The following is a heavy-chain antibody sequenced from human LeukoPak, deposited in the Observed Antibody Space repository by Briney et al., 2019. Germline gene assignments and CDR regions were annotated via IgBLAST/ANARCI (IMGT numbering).Heavy chain of an antibody. CDR2: ISYSWTT. D-gene: IGHD5-18*01. V-gene: IGHV4-39*01. Sequence: KSSETLCLTCSVSGGSISSSSSDYYWGWVRQPPGKGLEWIGSISYSWTTYYNPSLKSRVTISADTSNNQFSLKLTSVTAADTAVYYCARHRHSHHYDYWGQGTLVTVSS. J-gene: IGHJ4*02. CDR3: ARHRHSHHYDY. CDR1: GGSISSSSSDYY.